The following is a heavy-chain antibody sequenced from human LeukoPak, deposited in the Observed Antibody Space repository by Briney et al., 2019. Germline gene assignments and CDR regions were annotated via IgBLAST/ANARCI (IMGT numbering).Heavy chain of an antibody. D-gene: IGHD3-10*01. J-gene: IGHJ3*02. CDR1: GYTFTSYG. CDR2: ISAYNGNT. Sequence: ASVKVSCKASGYTFTSYGISWVRQAPGQGLEWMGWISAYNGNTNYAQKLQGRVTMTTDTSTSTAYMGLRSLRSDDTAVYYCARDDYYGSGSYAFDIWGQGTMVTVSS. CDR3: ARDDYYGSGSYAFDI. V-gene: IGHV1-18*01.